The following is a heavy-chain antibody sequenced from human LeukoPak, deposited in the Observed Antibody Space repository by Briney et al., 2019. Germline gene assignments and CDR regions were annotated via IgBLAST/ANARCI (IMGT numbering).Heavy chain of an antibody. CDR3: ARDRWKGAIFGVAPIRTDAFDI. V-gene: IGHV3-30-3*01. D-gene: IGHD3-3*01. CDR1: GFTFSDYT. Sequence: GGSLRLSCAASGFTFSDYTMNWVRLAPGKGLEWVALISYDGSNKYYADSVKGRFTISRDNSKNTLYLQMNSLRAEDTAVYYCARDRWKGAIFGVAPIRTDAFDIWGQGTMVTVSS. CDR2: ISYDGSNK. J-gene: IGHJ3*02.